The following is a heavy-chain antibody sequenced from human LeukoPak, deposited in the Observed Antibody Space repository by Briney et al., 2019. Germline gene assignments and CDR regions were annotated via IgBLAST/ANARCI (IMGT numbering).Heavy chain of an antibody. CDR1: GFTFSSYP. D-gene: IGHD3-3*01. V-gene: IGHV3-30*01. J-gene: IGHJ6*03. CDR2: VSHDGTNK. CDR3: AREHFDFSLYYMDV. Sequence: GGSLRLSCAASGFTFSSYPMHWVRQAPGKGLEWVAVVSHDGTNKYYADSVKGRFTISRDNSKNTLYLQGNSLRPEDTAVYYCAREHFDFSLYYMDVWGKGTTVTVSS.